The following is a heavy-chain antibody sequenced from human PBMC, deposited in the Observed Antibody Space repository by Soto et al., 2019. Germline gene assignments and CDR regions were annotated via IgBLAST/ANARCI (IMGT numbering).Heavy chain of an antibody. CDR3: ASERGYSGYDHTYYFDY. CDR2: IIPILGIA. D-gene: IGHD5-12*01. CDR1: GGTFSSYT. V-gene: IGHV1-69*02. J-gene: IGHJ4*02. Sequence: ASVKVSCKASGGTFSSYTISWVRQAPGQGLEWMGRIIPILGIANYAQKFQGRVTITADKSTSTAYMELSSLRSEDTAVYYCASERGYSGYDHTYYFDYWGQGTLVTVSS.